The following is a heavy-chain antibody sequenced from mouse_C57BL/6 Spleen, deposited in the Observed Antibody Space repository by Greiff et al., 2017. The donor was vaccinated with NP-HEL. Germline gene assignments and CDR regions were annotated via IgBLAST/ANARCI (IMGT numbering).Heavy chain of an antibody. Sequence: EVKLMESGGGLVKPGGSLKLSCAASGFTFSDYGMHWVRQAPEKGLEWVAYISSGSSTIYYADTVKGRFTISRDNAKNTLFLQMTSLRSEDTAMYYCARQDYSNYWYFDVWGTGTTVTVSS. J-gene: IGHJ1*03. D-gene: IGHD2-5*01. CDR3: ARQDYSNYWYFDV. CDR1: GFTFSDYG. V-gene: IGHV5-17*01. CDR2: ISSGSSTI.